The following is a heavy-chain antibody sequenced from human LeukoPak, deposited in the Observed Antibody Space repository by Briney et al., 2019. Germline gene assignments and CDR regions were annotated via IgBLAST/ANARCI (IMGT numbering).Heavy chain of an antibody. J-gene: IGHJ4*02. CDR1: GGSISSSNW. D-gene: IGHD1-26*01. Sequence: KSSETLSLTCAVSGGSISSSNWWSWVRQPPGKGLEWIGEIYHSGGTNYNPSLKSRVTISVDKSKNQFSLNLSSVTAADTAVYYCAREGSGRSMVYWGQGTLVTVSS. CDR2: IYHSGGT. V-gene: IGHV4-4*02. CDR3: AREGSGRSMVY.